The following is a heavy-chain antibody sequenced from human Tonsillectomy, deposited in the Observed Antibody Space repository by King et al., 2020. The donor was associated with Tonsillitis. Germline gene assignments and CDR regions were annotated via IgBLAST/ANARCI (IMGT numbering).Heavy chain of an antibody. CDR2: IDKVGSEK. D-gene: IGHD3/OR15-3a*01. V-gene: IGHV3-7*03. J-gene: IGHJ4*02. Sequence: VQLVESGGGLVQPGGSLRLSCGASGFTFSENWMAWVRQAPGKGLEWVASIDKVGSEKRYIASVKGRFIIYRDNVENSLDLQMNSLRVGDTAVYYCATEDWYRIDFWGQGTLVTVSS. CDR1: GFTFSENW. CDR3: ATEDWYRIDF.